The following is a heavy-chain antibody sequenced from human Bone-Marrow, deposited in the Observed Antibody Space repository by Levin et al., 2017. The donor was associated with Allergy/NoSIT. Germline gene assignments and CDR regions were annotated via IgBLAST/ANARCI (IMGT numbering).Heavy chain of an antibody. CDR2: IYYSGST. D-gene: IGHD5-18*01. J-gene: IGHJ4*02. Sequence: SSETLSLTCTVSGGSISSGGYYWSWIRQHPGKGLEWIGYIYYSGSTYYNPSLKSRVTISVDTSKNQFSLKLSSVTAADTAVYYCARERGATGTAMVANYFDYWGQGTLVTVSS. CDR3: ARERGATGTAMVANYFDY. CDR1: GGSISSGGYY. V-gene: IGHV4-31*03.